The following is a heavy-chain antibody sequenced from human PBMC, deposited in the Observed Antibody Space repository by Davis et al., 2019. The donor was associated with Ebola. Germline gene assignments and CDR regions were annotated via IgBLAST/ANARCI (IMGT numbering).Heavy chain of an antibody. CDR2: IYSGGST. Sequence: GGSLRLSCAASGFTVSSNYMSWVRQAPGKGLEWVSVIYSGGSTYYADSVKGRFTISRHNSKNTLYLQMNSLRAEDTAVYYCAKDPSHSSGWYYYGMDVWGQGTTVTVSS. CDR1: GFTVSSNY. V-gene: IGHV3-53*04. J-gene: IGHJ6*02. CDR3: AKDPSHSSGWYYYGMDV. D-gene: IGHD6-19*01.